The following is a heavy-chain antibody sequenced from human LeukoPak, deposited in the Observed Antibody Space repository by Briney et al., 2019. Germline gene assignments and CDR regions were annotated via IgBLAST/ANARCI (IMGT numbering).Heavy chain of an antibody. CDR2: IKQDGSEK. D-gene: IGHD3-22*01. V-gene: IGHV3-7*01. J-gene: IGHJ1*01. CDR1: GFTFSTYW. Sequence: GGALRLSCATSGFTFSTYWMSWVRQAPGTGLEWVANIKQDGSEKYYVDSVKGRFTISRDNAKNSLYLQMNSLRAEDTAVYYCATYSSLNRREFQYWGQGTLLTVSS. CDR3: ATYSSLNRREFQY.